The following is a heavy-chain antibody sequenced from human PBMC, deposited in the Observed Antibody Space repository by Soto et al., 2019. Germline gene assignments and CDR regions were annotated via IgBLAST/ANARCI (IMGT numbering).Heavy chain of an antibody. CDR2: TYYRSTRWYN. CDR3: AGTTSLQWYYMDV. CDR1: GDSGASNSAA. D-gene: IGHD1-7*01. V-gene: IGHV6-1*01. J-gene: IGHJ6*03. Sequence: HSFTLTGAVSGDSGASNSAAGKWIKQSPSRGLEWLGRTYYRSTRWYNDYAVSVESRITVNPDTSKNQFSLHLNSVTPEDTAGYYCAGTTSLQWYYMDVWDKGTTVTVSS.